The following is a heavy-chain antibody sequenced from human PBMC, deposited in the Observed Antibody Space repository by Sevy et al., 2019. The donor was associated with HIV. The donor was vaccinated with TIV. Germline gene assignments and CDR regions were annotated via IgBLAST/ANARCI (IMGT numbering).Heavy chain of an antibody. CDR2: ISGSGGST. Sequence: GGSLRLSCAASGFTFSSYAMSWVRQAPGKGLEWVSAISGSGGSTYYADSVKGRFAISRDNSKNTLYLQMNSLRAEDTAVYYRAKDESYDSRHDAFDIWGQGTMVTVSS. D-gene: IGHD3-22*01. J-gene: IGHJ3*02. V-gene: IGHV3-23*01. CDR3: AKDESYDSRHDAFDI. CDR1: GFTFSSYA.